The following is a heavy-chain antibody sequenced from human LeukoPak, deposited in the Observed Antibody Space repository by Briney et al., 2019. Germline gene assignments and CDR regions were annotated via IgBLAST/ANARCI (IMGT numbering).Heavy chain of an antibody. Sequence: GGSLRLSCAASGFTFSSYSMNWVRQAPGKGLEWVSSISSSSSYIYYADLVKGRFTISRDNAKNSLYLQMNSLRAEDTAVYYCARLGWQQLVLFDFDYWGQGTLVTVSS. CDR3: ARLGWQQLVLFDFDY. D-gene: IGHD6-13*01. CDR1: GFTFSSYS. J-gene: IGHJ4*02. CDR2: ISSSSSYI. V-gene: IGHV3-21*01.